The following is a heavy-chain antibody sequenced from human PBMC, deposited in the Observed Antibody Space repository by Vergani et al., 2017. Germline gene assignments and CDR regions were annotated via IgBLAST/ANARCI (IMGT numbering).Heavy chain of an antibody. D-gene: IGHD3-9*01. Sequence: VQVVQSGTEVKKSGASVKVSCKTSGYTFRNYYMHWVRQAPGQGLEWMGIINPSGGHTNYAQKFQGRVTMTRDTSTSTVYMELSSLRSEDTAIYYCASGDYGILTGYGSWGQGTLVTVSA. CDR2: INPSGGHT. CDR1: GYTFRNYY. CDR3: ASGDYGILTGYGS. J-gene: IGHJ5*02. V-gene: IGHV1-46*03.